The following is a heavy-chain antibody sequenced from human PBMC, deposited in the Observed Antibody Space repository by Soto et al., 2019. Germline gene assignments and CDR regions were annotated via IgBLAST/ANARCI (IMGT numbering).Heavy chain of an antibody. D-gene: IGHD2-21*02. CDR2: IIPVLGTI. Sequence: QVQLVQSGAELKKPGSSVNVSCKASGTTFSSYGFNWVRQAPGQGLEWMGGIIPVLGTINYAQKFQGRVTITADKSTSTVYIDLSSLRSEDTAVYYCARGTLFCGGDCYFDHWGLGTLVTVSS. V-gene: IGHV1-69*06. CDR3: ARGTLFCGGDCYFDH. J-gene: IGHJ4*02. CDR1: GTTFSSYG.